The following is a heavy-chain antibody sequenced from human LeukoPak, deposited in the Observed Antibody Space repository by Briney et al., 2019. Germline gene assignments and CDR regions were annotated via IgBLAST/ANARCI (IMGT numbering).Heavy chain of an antibody. Sequence: SEPLSLTCAVHGGSFSGYYWSWIRQPPGKGLEWIGEIKHSGSTNYNPSLKGRVPISVDTSKHQFSLKLSSVTAADTAVYYCARGGYDFWSCYYTGRFWFVPWGQGTLVSVSS. CDR3: ARGGYDFWSCYYTGRFWFVP. D-gene: IGHD3-3*01. V-gene: IGHV4-34*01. J-gene: IGHJ5*02. CDR1: GGSFSGYY. CDR2: IKHSGST.